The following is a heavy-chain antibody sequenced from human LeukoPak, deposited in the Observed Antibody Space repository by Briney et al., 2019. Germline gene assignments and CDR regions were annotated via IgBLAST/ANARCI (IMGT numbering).Heavy chain of an antibody. V-gene: IGHV3-21*01. CDR2: ISSSSSYI. J-gene: IGHJ4*02. D-gene: IGHD3-10*01. CDR1: GFTFSNSD. Sequence: GGSLRLSCAASGFTFSNSDMNWVRQAPGKGLEWVSSISSSSSYIYYADSVKGRFAISRDNGKNSLYLQMYSLRAEDTAVYYCAGTYGSGSYPNYWGQGTLVTVSS. CDR3: AGTYGSGSYPNY.